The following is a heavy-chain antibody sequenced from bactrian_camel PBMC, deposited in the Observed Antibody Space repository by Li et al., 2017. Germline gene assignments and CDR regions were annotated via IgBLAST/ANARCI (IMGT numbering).Heavy chain of an antibody. CDR2: ISSGGTT. J-gene: IGHJ4*01. D-gene: IGHD3*01. CDR3: ALGSSASAWTSLSASAFVY. Sequence: HVQLVESGGGSVQAGESLRLSCVASGPTLVTHYMGWFRQSSGKERELVSSISSGGTTTYVESVKGRFTISQDNAKNILYLQMNNLKPEDTAVYYCALGSSASAWTSLSASAFVYWGQGTQVTVS. V-gene: IGHV3S55*01. CDR1: GPTLVTHY.